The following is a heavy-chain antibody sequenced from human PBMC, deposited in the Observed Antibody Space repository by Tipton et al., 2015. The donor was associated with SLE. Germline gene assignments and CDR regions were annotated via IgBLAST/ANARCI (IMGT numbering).Heavy chain of an antibody. V-gene: IGHV4-61*02. CDR1: GGSISSGSYY. D-gene: IGHD6-13*01. J-gene: IGHJ4*02. CDR2: IYTSGST. Sequence: TLSLTCTVSGGSISSGSYYWSWIREPAGKGLEWIGRIYTSGSTNYNPSLKSRVTISVDTSKNQFSLKLSSVTAADTAVYYCAREYSSSRAVTLWGQGTLVTVSS. CDR3: AREYSSSRAVTL.